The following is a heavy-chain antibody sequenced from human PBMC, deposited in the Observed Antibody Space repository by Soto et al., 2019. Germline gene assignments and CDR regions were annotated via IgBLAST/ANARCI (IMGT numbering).Heavy chain of an antibody. CDR2: IIPIFGTA. CDR3: ARYCSGGSCYTSPNIDV. Sequence: QVQLVQFGAEVKKPGSSVKVSCKASGGTFSSYAISWVRQAPGQGLEWMGGIIPIFGTANYAQKFQGRVTITADESTSTAYMELSSLRSEDTAVYYCARYCSGGSCYTSPNIDVWGQGTTVTVSS. D-gene: IGHD2-15*01. J-gene: IGHJ6*02. CDR1: GGTFSSYA. V-gene: IGHV1-69*01.